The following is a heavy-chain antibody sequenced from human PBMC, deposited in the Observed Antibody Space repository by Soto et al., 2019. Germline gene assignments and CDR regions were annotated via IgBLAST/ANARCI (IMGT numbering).Heavy chain of an antibody. CDR3: CSGQQVILRYYYGLDV. J-gene: IGHJ6*02. D-gene: IGHD6-13*01. CDR2: IYYDDGST. CDR1: GFTVSTNY. V-gene: IGHV3-53*02. Sequence: EVQLVETGGGLIQPGGSLRLSCAVSGFTVSTNYMSWVRQAPGKGLEWVSVIYYDDGSTYYADSVKGRFSISRDSSRNTLYLQMHSVRAEDRAVYYCCSGQQVILRYYYGLDVWGQGTTVTVSS.